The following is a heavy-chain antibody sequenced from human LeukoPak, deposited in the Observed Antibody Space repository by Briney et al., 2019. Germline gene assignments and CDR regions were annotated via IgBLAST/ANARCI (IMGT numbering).Heavy chain of an antibody. D-gene: IGHD6-19*01. CDR1: GFTFDDYG. CDR2: INWNGGST. Sequence: PGGSLRLSCAASGFTFDDYGMSWARQAPGKGLEWVSGINWNGGSTGYADSVKGRFTISRDNAKNSLYLQMNSLRAEDTALYYCARAGYSCGPQGGYYYYYYMDVWGKGTTVTVSS. J-gene: IGHJ6*03. V-gene: IGHV3-20*04. CDR3: ARAGYSCGPQGGYYYYYYMDV.